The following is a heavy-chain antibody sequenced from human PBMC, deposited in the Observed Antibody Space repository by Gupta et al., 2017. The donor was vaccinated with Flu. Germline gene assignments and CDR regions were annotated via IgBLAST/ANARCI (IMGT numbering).Heavy chain of an antibody. D-gene: IGHD5-12*01. CDR2: IPGSGGST. V-gene: IGHV3-23*01. CDR3: AKVGPLNSGYDRGAFDS. Sequence: AMTWVRQDPGKGLEWVSLIPGSGGSTYYADSAKGRFTISRDNSKNTLFLQMSSLRAEDTAVYYCAKVGPLNSGYDRGAFDSWGQGTLVTVSS. J-gene: IGHJ4*02. CDR1: A.